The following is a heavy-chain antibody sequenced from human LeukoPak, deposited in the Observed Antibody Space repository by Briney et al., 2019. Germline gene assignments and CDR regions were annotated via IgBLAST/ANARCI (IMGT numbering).Heavy chain of an antibody. CDR2: IYPGDSDS. CDR1: GYSFTSYW. D-gene: IGHD6-19*01. J-gene: IGHJ4*02. V-gene: IGHV5-51*01. Sequence: GESLKISCKGSGYSFTSYWIAWVRQMPGKGLEWMGIIYPGDSDSSYSPSFQGQVTISADKSISTAYLQWSSLKASDTAMYYCARQSAVAGSDFWGQGTLVTVSS. CDR3: ARQSAVAGSDF.